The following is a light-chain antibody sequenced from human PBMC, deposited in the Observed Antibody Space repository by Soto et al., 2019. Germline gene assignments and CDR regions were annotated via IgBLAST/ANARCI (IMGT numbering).Light chain of an antibody. J-gene: IGKJ4*01. CDR3: YQYSDWPPIP. Sequence: IVMTQSPGTLSVSPGETATLSCRASQTVSTKLAWYQQKPGQAPRLLIFGASTRATGVPARFSGGGSGTEFTLTIRSLLSDDVATSYCYQYSDWPPIPFGEGTRVEIK. CDR1: QTVSTK. CDR2: GAS. V-gene: IGKV3D-15*01.